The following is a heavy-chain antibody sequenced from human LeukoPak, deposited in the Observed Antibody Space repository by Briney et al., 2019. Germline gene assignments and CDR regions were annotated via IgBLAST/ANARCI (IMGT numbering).Heavy chain of an antibody. CDR3: AKDPGTTFIFDY. CDR2: ISYDGSNK. D-gene: IGHD1-1*01. J-gene: IGHJ4*02. CDR1: GFTFSSYG. V-gene: IGHV3-30*18. Sequence: PGRSLRLSCAASGFTFSSYGMHWVRQAPGKGLEWVAVISYDGSNKYYADSVKGRFTISRDNSKNTLYLQMNSLRAEDTAVYYRAKDPGTTFIFDYWGQGTLVTVSS.